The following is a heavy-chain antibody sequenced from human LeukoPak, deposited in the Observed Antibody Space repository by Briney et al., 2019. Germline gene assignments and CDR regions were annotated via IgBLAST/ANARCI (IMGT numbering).Heavy chain of an antibody. CDR3: ARERSYYYYYGMDV. V-gene: IGHV3-33*01. CDR1: GFTLSSYG. CDR2: IWYDGSNK. Sequence: PGGSLRLSRAASGFTLSSYGMHWVRQAPGKGLEWVAVIWYDGSNKYYADSVKGRFTISRDNSKNTLYLQMNSLRAEDTAVYYCARERSYYYYYGMDVWGQGTTVTVSS. J-gene: IGHJ6*02.